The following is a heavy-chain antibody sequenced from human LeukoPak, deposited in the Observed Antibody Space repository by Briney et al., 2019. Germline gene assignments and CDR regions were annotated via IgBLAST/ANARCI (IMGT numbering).Heavy chain of an antibody. CDR3: ARGVTYYDFWSGYYDY. CDR2: INPSGGST. J-gene: IGHJ4*02. Sequence: ASVKVSCKASGYTFTSYYMHWVRQAPGQGLEWMGIINPSGGSTSYAQKFQGRVTMTRDTSTSTVYMELSSLRPEDTAVYYCARGVTYYDFWSGYYDYWGQGTLVTVSS. D-gene: IGHD3-3*01. CDR1: GYTFTSYY. V-gene: IGHV1-46*01.